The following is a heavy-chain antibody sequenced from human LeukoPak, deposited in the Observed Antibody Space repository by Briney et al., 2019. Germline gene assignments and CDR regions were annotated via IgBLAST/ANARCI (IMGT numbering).Heavy chain of an antibody. V-gene: IGHV4-30-4*08. CDR3: ARGRRNWFDP. J-gene: IGHJ5*02. CDR1: GGSISSGDYY. CDR2: IYYSGSP. Sequence: SETLSLTCTVSGGSISSGDYYWSWIRQPPGKGLEWIGYIYYSGSPYYNPSLKSRVTISVDTSKNQFSLKLSSVTAADTAVYYCARGRRNWFDPWGQGTLVTVSS.